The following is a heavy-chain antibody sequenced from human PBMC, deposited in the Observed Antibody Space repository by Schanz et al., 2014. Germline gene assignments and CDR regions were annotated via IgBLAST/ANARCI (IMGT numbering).Heavy chain of an antibody. V-gene: IGHV1-69*04. J-gene: IGHJ4*02. CDR3: ARDRQNIASPATGFDS. D-gene: IGHD6-13*01. Sequence: QVQLVQSGAEMKKPGSSVRVSCKASGGPLSSYPINWVRQAPGQGLEWMGGVIPMLGITNYAERFQGRVTIAADTSTAYMELSSLRSDDTASYYCARDRQNIASPATGFDSWGQGTLVTVSS. CDR1: GGPLSSYP. CDR2: VIPMLGIT.